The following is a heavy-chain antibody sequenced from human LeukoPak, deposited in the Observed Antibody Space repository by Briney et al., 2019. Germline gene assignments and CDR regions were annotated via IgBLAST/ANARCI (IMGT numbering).Heavy chain of an antibody. D-gene: IGHD1-26*01. CDR2: IAHDGNMK. J-gene: IGHJ4*02. CDR1: GFTFSSYA. Sequence: GRSLRLSCAASGFTFSSYAMHWVRQGPGKGLEWVAVIAHDGNMKYYGESVKGRFTISRDNSANTVYLQMNSLRGDDTAVYYCAKVYDGTYAYPLDYWGRGTLVTVSS. V-gene: IGHV3-30*04. CDR3: AKVYDGTYAYPLDY.